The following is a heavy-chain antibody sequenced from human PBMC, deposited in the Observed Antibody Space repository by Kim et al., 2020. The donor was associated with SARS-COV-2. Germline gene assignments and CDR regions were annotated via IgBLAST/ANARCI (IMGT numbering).Heavy chain of an antibody. CDR2: IYTSGST. Sequence: SETLSLTCTVSGGSISSYYWSWIRQPAGKGLEWIGRIYTSGSTNYNPSLKSRVTMSVDTSKNQFSLKLSSVTAADTAVHYCARTRATGSTLAFDYWGQGTLVTVSS. CDR3: ARTRATGSTLAFDY. J-gene: IGHJ4*02. CDR1: GGSISSYY. D-gene: IGHD1-26*01. V-gene: IGHV4-4*07.